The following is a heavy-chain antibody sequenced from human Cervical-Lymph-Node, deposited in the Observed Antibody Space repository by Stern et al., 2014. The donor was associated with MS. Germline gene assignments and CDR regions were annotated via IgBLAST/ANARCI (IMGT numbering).Heavy chain of an antibody. D-gene: IGHD3-10*01. J-gene: IGHJ6*02. Sequence: VQLVQSGAEVRKPGESLKISCKGFGYSFSNYWINWVRQMPGKGLEWMGLIYPGSSDARYSPPFQGQVTITVHKSINTAYLQWSSLKASDTAMYFCAKSYIRYGSGSFRYYYAVDVWGQGTSVTVSS. V-gene: IGHV5-51*01. CDR1: GYSFSNYW. CDR3: AKSYIRYGSGSFRYYYAVDV. CDR2: IYPGSSDA.